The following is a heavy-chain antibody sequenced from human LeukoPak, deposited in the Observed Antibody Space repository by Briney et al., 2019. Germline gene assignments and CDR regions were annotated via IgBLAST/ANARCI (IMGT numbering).Heavy chain of an antibody. D-gene: IGHD3-9*01. CDR3: ARTYYDILTGYNPYFDY. J-gene: IGHJ4*02. CDR1: GFTFSSYW. Sequence: GGSLRLSCAASGFTFSSYWMSWVRQAPGKGLEWVANIKPDGGEKYYVDSVRGRFTISRDNAKNFLYLQMNSLRAEDTAVYYCARTYYDILTGYNPYFDYWGQGILVTVSS. V-gene: IGHV3-7*01. CDR2: IKPDGGEK.